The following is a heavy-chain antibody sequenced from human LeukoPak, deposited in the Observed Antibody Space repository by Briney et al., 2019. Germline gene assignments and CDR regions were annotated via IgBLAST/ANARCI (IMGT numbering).Heavy chain of an antibody. D-gene: IGHD3-10*01. CDR2: IYHSGST. CDR1: GGSISSGGYY. CDR3: ARDRSYGSGGP. V-gene: IGHV4-30-2*01. Sequence: PSETLSLTCTVSGGSISSGGYYWSWIRQPPGKGLEWIGYIYHSGSTYYNPSLKSRVTISVDRSKNQFSLKLSSVTAADTAVYYCARDRSYGSGGPWGQGTLVTVSS. J-gene: IGHJ5*02.